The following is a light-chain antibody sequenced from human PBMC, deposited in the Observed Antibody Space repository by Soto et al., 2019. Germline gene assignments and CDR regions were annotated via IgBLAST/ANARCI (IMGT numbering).Light chain of an antibody. Sequence: EIVLTQSPGTLSLSPGERATLSCRASQSVSSSYLAWYQQKPGQAPSLLIYGASSRATGIPGRFSGSGSGTDFTLTISRLEPEDFAVYYCQQYGRSPFTFVPGTKVDIK. CDR3: QQYGRSPFT. V-gene: IGKV3-20*01. CDR2: GAS. J-gene: IGKJ3*01. CDR1: QSVSSSY.